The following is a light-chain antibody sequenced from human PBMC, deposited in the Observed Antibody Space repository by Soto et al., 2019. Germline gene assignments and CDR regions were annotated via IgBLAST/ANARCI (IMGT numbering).Light chain of an antibody. CDR2: AAS. J-gene: IGKJ4*01. V-gene: IGKV3-20*01. CDR3: QEYGSSLPVT. CDR1: QSLTNND. Sequence: EIVLTQSPGPLSLSPGERATLSCRASQSLTNNDLAWYQQKPGQAPRLLIYAASSRATGIPHRFSGSGSETDFTLSISRLEPEDCAVDYCQEYGSSLPVTFGGGTNVEIK.